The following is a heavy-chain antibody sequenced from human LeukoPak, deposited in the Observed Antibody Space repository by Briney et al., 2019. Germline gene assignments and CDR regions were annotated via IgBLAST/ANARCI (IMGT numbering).Heavy chain of an antibody. D-gene: IGHD3-10*01. CDR2: IWYDGSNK. CDR1: GFTFSNYG. CDR3: AGSYYNVFDY. Sequence: GGSLRLSCAAPGFTFSNYGMHWVRQAPGKGLEWVALIWYDGSNKYYADSVKGRFTISRDNSKNTLYLQMNSLRAEDTAVYYCAGSYYNVFDYWGQGTLVTVSS. J-gene: IGHJ4*02. V-gene: IGHV3-33*01.